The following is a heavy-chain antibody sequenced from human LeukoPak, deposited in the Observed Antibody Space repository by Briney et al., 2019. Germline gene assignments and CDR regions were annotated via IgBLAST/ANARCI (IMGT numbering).Heavy chain of an antibody. CDR1: DYTFTNYG. J-gene: IGHJ6*03. V-gene: IGHV1-18*01. Sequence: ASVKVSCKASDYTFTNYGISWVRQAPGQGLEWMGWISTYNGDTNYAQKFQGRVTMTTDISTSTAYMELRSLKSDDTAVYYCARESYYYMDVWGKGATVSVSS. CDR3: ARESYYYMDV. CDR2: ISTYNGDT.